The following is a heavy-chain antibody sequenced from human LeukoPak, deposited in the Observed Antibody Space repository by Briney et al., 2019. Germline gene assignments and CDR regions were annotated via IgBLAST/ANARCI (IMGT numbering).Heavy chain of an antibody. Sequence: PSETLSLTCAVYGGSFSGYYWSWIRQPPGKGLEWIGEINHSGSTNYNPSLKSRVTISVDTSKNQFSLKLSSVTAADTAVYYCARRRLEILWGSYRYPPYYFDYWGQGTLVTVSS. D-gene: IGHD3-16*02. CDR1: GGSFSGYY. V-gene: IGHV4-34*01. CDR3: ARRRLEILWGSYRYPPYYFDY. CDR2: INHSGST. J-gene: IGHJ4*02.